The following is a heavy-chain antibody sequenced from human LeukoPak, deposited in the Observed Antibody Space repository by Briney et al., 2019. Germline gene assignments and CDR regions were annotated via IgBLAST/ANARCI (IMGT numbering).Heavy chain of an antibody. CDR1: GGSISSYY. Sequence: SETLSLTCTVSGGSISSYYWSWIRQPPGKGLEWIGYIYYSGSTNYNPSLKSRVTISVDTSKNQFSLKLSSVTAADTAVYYCARYSEGTYSSSWYWFDPWGQGTLVTVSS. CDR3: ARYSEGTYSSSWYWFDP. CDR2: IYYSGST. D-gene: IGHD6-13*01. V-gene: IGHV4-59*12. J-gene: IGHJ5*02.